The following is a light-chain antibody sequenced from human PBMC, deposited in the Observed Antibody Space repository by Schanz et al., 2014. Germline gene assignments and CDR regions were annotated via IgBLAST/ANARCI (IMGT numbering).Light chain of an antibody. Sequence: QSALTQPASVSGSPGRSITISCTGTSSDVGGYNYVSWYQQHPGKAPKLMIYDVSNRPSGVSNRFSGSKSGNTASLTISGLQAEDEADYYCSSYTSSSTLVFGTGTKLTVL. CDR2: DVS. J-gene: IGLJ1*01. V-gene: IGLV2-14*01. CDR3: SSYTSSSTLV. CDR1: SSDVGGYNY.